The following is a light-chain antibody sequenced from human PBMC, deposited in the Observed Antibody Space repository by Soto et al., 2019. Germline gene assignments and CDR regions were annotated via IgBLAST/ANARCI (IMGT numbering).Light chain of an antibody. V-gene: IGKV3-20*01. CDR2: GAS. J-gene: IGKJ5*01. CDR1: QSVSSSY. CDR3: QHYDSLPIT. Sequence: EIVLTQSPGTLSLSPGERATLSCSASQSVSSSYLAWYQQKPGQAPRLLIYGASSRATGIPDRFSGSGSGTDFTLTISRLEPEDFAVFYCQHYDSLPITFGQGTRLEIK.